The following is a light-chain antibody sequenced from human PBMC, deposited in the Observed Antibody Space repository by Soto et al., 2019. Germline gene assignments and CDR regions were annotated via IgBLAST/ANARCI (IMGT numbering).Light chain of an antibody. J-gene: IGLJ3*02. CDR3: SSYTSSSTLWV. Sequence: QSVLTQPASVSGSPGQSITISCTGTSSDVGDYNYVSWYQQHPGKAPKLMIYEVSNRPSGVSNRFSGSKSGNTASMTISGLQAEDEADYYCSSYTSSSTLWVFGGGTKLT. CDR2: EVS. CDR1: SSDVGDYNY. V-gene: IGLV2-14*01.